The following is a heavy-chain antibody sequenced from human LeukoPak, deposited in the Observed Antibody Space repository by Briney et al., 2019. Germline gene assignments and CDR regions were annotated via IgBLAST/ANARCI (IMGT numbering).Heavy chain of an antibody. V-gene: IGHV3-23*01. J-gene: IGHJ6*03. CDR1: GFTFSSYA. CDR2: ISGSGGST. D-gene: IGHD3-16*01. CDR3: GKRGSYYYYMDV. Sequence: GGSLRLSCAASGFTFSSYAMSWVRQAPGKGLEWVSAISGSGGSTYYADSVKGRFTISRDNSKNTLYLQMNSLRAEDTAVYYCGKRGSYYYYMDVWGRGTTVTVSS.